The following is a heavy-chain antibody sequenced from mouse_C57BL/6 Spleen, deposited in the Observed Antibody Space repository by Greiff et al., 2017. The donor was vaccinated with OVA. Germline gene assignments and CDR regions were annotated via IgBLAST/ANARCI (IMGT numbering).Heavy chain of an antibody. D-gene: IGHD1-1*02. CDR3: ARGGDGGYSFDC. CDR2: IYPGSGST. Sequence: VQLQQPGAELVKPGASVKMSCKASGYTFTSYWITWVKQRPGQGLEWIGDIYPGSGSTNYNEKFKSQATLTVDTSSSTAYMQLSSLTSEDSAVYYCARGGDGGYSFDCWGQGTTLTVSS. CDR1: GYTFTSYW. J-gene: IGHJ2*01. V-gene: IGHV1-55*01.